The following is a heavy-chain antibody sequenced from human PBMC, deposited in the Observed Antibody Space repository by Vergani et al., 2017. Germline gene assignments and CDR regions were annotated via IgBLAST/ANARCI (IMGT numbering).Heavy chain of an antibody. Sequence: EGQLVESGGDWVQRGGSLRLSCAASGFIPSSYWMSWVRQAPGKGLEWVANVNQDGSEKYYVDSVRGRFTISRDNAKNSIYLQKNSLRAEDTAVYFCVRVPLIRRGSGNYGINNYHGMDVWGQGTTVIVSS. D-gene: IGHD3-10*01. CDR2: VNQDGSEK. V-gene: IGHV3-7*01. CDR3: VRVPLIRRGSGNYGINNYHGMDV. CDR1: GFIPSSYW. J-gene: IGHJ6*02.